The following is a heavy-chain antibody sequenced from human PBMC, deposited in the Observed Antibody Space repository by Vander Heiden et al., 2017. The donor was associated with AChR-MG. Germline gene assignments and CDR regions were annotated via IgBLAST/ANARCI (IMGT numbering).Heavy chain of an antibody. D-gene: IGHD6-6*01. V-gene: IGHV4-30-2*01. Sequence: QLQLQESGSGLVKPSQTLSPTCAVSGGSISSGRYSWSWIRQPPGKGLEWIGYSYNSGSTDYNPSLKSRVTISVDRSKNQFSLKLSSVTAADTAVYYCARVDGRIAAHWGQGTLVTVSS. CDR3: ARVDGRIAAH. CDR2: SYNSGST. J-gene: IGHJ4*02. CDR1: GGSISSGRYS.